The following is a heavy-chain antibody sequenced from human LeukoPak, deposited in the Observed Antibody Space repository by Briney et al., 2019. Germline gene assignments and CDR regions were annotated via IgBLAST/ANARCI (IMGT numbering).Heavy chain of an antibody. D-gene: IGHD3-16*01. V-gene: IGHV3-7*04. J-gene: IGHJ4*02. Sequence: GGSLRLSCAASGFTFSGYWMSWVRQAPGKGLEWVANIKQDGSEKYYVDSVKGRFTISRDNAKDSLYLQMNSLRDEDTAVYYCARGGRGSYLWGQGALVTVSS. CDR1: GFTFSGYW. CDR3: ARGGRGSYL. CDR2: IKQDGSEK.